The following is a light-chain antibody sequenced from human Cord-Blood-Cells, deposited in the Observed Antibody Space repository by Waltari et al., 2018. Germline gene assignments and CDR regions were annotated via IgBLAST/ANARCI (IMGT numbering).Light chain of an antibody. CDR3: QQYGSSPT. CDR2: GAS. Sequence: EIVLTQSPGTLSLSTGERAISSCRASQSVSSNSLARYQQKPGHAPKLLIYGASSRATGIPDRFSGSGSGTDFTLTISRLEPEDFALYYCQQYGSSPTFGQGTRLEIK. V-gene: IGKV3-20*01. CDR1: QSVSSNS. J-gene: IGKJ5*01.